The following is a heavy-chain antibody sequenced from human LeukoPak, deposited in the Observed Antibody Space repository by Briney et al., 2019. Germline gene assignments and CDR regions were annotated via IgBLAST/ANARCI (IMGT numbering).Heavy chain of an antibody. CDR1: GGSISSYY. CDR2: IYTSGST. CDR3: ARAYYYDSSGYYDAFDI. J-gene: IGHJ3*02. V-gene: IGHV4-4*07. Sequence: SETLSLTCTVSGGSISSYYRSWIRQPAGKGLEWIGRIYTSGSTNYNPSLKSRVTMSVDTSKNQFSLKLSSVTAADTAVYYCARAYYYDSSGYYDAFDIWGQGTMVTVSS. D-gene: IGHD3-22*01.